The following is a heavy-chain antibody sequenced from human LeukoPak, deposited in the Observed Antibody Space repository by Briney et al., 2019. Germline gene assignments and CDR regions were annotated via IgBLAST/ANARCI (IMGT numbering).Heavy chain of an antibody. CDR2: IHPGDSDT. CDR1: GYTFTSYW. D-gene: IGHD4-17*01. CDR3: ARHLNDYGDQGSGDY. V-gene: IGHV5-51*01. J-gene: IGHJ4*02. Sequence: GEPLKISCKGSGYTFTSYWIGWVRQIPGKGLEWMGIIHPGDSDTRYSPSSEGQVTISADKSFSTAYLQWSSLKASDTAMYYCARHLNDYGDQGSGDYWGQGTLVTVSS.